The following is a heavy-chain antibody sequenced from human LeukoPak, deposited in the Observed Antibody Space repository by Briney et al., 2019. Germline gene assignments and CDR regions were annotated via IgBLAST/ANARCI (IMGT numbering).Heavy chain of an antibody. J-gene: IGHJ3*02. CDR1: GDSINSSSYY. CDR2: IYYSGST. D-gene: IGHD2-2*01. Sequence: SETLSLTCTVSGDSINSSSYYWGWIRQPPGKGLEWIGTIYYSGSTYYNPSLKSRVAISVDTSKNQFSLKLSSVTAADTAVYYCAREVVPDVIDAFDIWGQGTMVTVSS. CDR3: AREVVPDVIDAFDI. V-gene: IGHV4-39*02.